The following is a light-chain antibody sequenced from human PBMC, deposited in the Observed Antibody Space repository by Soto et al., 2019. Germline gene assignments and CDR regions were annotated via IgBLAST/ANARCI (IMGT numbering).Light chain of an antibody. CDR1: QVISSW. CDR3: QQYGSSPTT. CDR2: AAS. V-gene: IGKV1-12*01. Sequence: DIQMTQSPSSLAASVGDRVTITCRASQVISSWLVWYQQKPGHAPKLLIYAASNLQSGVPSRFSGSASGTEFTLTISSLQPEDFAVYYCQQYGSSPTTFGQGTKVEIK. J-gene: IGKJ1*01.